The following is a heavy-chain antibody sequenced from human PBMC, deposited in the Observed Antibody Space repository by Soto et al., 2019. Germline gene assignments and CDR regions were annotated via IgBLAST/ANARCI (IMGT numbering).Heavy chain of an antibody. CDR3: ARDLERRGWRKLFDY. D-gene: IGHD6-19*01. CDR2: ISYDGSNK. Sequence: QVQLVESGGGVVQPGRSLRLSCAASGFTFSSYAMHWVRQAPGKGLEWVAVISYDGSNKYYADSVKGRFTISRDNSKNTLYLQMNSLRAEDTAVYYCARDLERRGWRKLFDYWGQGTLVTVSS. CDR1: GFTFSSYA. J-gene: IGHJ4*02. V-gene: IGHV3-30-3*01.